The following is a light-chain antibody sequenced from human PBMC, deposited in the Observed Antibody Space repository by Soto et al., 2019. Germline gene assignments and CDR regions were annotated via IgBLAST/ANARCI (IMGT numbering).Light chain of an antibody. Sequence: QSALTQPASVSGSPGQSITISCTGTSSDVGGYNYVSWYQQHPGKAPKLMIYDVSNRPSGVSNRFSGSKSGNTASLTISGLQAEDEADYYCSSYTSISTRVFGGWTKVTVL. CDR1: SSDVGGYNY. V-gene: IGLV2-14*01. CDR2: DVS. J-gene: IGLJ3*02. CDR3: SSYTSISTRV.